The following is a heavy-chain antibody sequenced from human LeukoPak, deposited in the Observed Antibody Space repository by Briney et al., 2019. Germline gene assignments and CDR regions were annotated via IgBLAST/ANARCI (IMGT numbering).Heavy chain of an antibody. CDR2: ISGSGGST. CDR3: AKDHLSGGSYYYFDY. Sequence: GGSLRLSCAASGFTFSKYAMSWVRQAPGKGLEWVSVISGSGGSTYYAASVKGRFAISRDNSKNTLYLQMNSLRAEDTAVYYCAKDHLSGGSYYYFDYWGQGTLVTVSS. J-gene: IGHJ4*02. CDR1: GFTFSKYA. V-gene: IGHV3-23*01. D-gene: IGHD1-26*01.